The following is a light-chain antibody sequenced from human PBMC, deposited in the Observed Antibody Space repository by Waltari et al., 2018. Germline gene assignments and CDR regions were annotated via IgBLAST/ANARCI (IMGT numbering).Light chain of an antibody. CDR3: QQYNDWS. J-gene: IGKJ2*01. Sequence: EIVMTQSPATLSLSPGERATLSCRASQSVSTNLAWYQQKPGQAPRRLIYGASTRATGIPARFSGSGSGTEFTLTISSLQSEDFAVYYCQQYNDWSFGQGTKLEIK. CDR1: QSVSTN. V-gene: IGKV3-15*01. CDR2: GAS.